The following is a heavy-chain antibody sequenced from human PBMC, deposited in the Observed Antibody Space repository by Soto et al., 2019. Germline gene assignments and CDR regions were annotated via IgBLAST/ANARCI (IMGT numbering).Heavy chain of an antibody. CDR1: GGSISRYY. J-gene: IGHJ6*03. Sequence: SETLSLTCTVSGGSISRYYCSWIRQPPGKGLEWIGYIYYSGSTNYSPSLKSRVTISVDTSKNQFSLKLSSVTAADTAVYYCARGPLYYYMDVWGKGTTVTVSS. CDR3: ARGPLYYYMDV. CDR2: IYYSGST. V-gene: IGHV4-59*01.